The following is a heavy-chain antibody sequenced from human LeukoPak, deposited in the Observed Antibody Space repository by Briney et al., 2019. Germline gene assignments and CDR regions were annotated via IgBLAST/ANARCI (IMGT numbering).Heavy chain of an antibody. D-gene: IGHD6-19*01. Sequence: ASVKVSCKASGYAFTIHWMHWVRQAPGQGREWMGVINPTGTGATYAQKFQGRATLTRDTSTSTDYMELSSLRSEDTAIYYCARVGRGAVAANDYWGQGTLVTVSS. CDR1: GYAFTIHW. CDR3: ARVGRGAVAANDY. V-gene: IGHV1-46*01. CDR2: INPTGTGA. J-gene: IGHJ4*02.